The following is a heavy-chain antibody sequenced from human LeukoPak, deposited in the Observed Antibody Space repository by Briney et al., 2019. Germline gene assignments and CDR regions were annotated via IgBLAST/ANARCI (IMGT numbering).Heavy chain of an antibody. CDR1: GGSISSYY. Sequence: SETLSLTCTVSGGSISSYYWSWIRQPPGKGLEWIGYIYYSGSTNYNPSLKSRVTISVDTSENQFSLKLSSVTAADTAVYYCARGRDGSGSYYIDYWGQGTLVTVSS. J-gene: IGHJ4*02. CDR2: IYYSGST. CDR3: ARGRDGSGSYYIDY. V-gene: IGHV4-59*01. D-gene: IGHD3-10*01.